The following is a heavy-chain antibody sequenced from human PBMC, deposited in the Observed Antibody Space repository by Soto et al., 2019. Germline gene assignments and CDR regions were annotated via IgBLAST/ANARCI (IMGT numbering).Heavy chain of an antibody. D-gene: IGHD2-21*02. J-gene: IGHJ4*01. Sequence: GGSLRLSCVGSGFSFRDHSMNWVRQPPGKGLQWISYISSSSENIYYADSVKGRFTVSRDNAKNTLFLQMNSLRDDDSAIYYCARLPKGSVVTGWGQGSLVTVSS. V-gene: IGHV3-48*02. CDR1: GFSFRDHS. CDR3: ARLPKGSVVTG. CDR2: ISSSSENI.